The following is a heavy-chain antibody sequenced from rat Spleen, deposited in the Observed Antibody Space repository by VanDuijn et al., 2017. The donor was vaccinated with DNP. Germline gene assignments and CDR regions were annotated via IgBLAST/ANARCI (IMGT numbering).Heavy chain of an antibody. D-gene: IGHD1-7*01. J-gene: IGHJ2*01. CDR1: GFSVTSNY. Sequence: EVQLQESGPGLVKPSQSLSLTCSVTGFSVTSNYWAWIRKFPGNKMEYIGHISYSGSTNYNPSLKSRISITRDTSMNHFFLHLNSVTTEDTATYYCARWTRYFDYWGQGVMVTVSS. V-gene: IGHV3-1*01. CDR2: ISYSGST. CDR3: ARWTRYFDY.